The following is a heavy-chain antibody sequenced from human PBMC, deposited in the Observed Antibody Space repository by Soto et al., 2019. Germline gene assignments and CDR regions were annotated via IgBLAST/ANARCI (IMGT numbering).Heavy chain of an antibody. CDR2: INDYGTTI. D-gene: IGHD1-1*01. Sequence: TGGSLRLSCAASGFNLGSYWMHWVRQAPGKGLVWVSRINDYGTTINYAESVEGRFTISRDDAKSEVYLQMNNLRAEDKAVYYCAKGGLEHFDYWGQVAVVTVSS. CDR3: AKGGLEHFDY. V-gene: IGHV3-74*01. CDR1: GFNLGSYW. J-gene: IGHJ4*02.